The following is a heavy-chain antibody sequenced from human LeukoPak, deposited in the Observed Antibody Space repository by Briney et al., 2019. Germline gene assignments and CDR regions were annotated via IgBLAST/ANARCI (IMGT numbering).Heavy chain of an antibody. CDR3: ARDINSGWYWGNAFDI. J-gene: IGHJ3*02. CDR1: GYSISSGYY. D-gene: IGHD6-19*01. Sequence: ETLSLTCTVSGYSISSGYYWGWIRQPPGKGLEWVADIKQDGSEKYYVDSVKGRFTISRDNAKNSLYLQMNSLRAEDTAVYYCARDINSGWYWGNAFDIWGQGTMVTVSS. V-gene: IGHV3-7*01. CDR2: IKQDGSEK.